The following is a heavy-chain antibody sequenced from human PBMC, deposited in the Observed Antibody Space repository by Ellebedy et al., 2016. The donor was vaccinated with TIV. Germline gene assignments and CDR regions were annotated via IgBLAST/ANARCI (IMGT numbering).Heavy chain of an antibody. CDR3: VREGAHPPVMAGWENFDY. CDR2: IRNKGHGERT. V-gene: IGHV3-72*01. J-gene: IGHJ4*02. D-gene: IGHD1-26*01. CDR1: GFTFSDHY. Sequence: PGGSLRLSCAASGFTFSDHYMDWVRQAPGKGLEWVGFIRNKGHGERTHYAASVEGRFTISRDDSKNSLYLQMNSLKTEDTAVYYCVREGAHPPVMAGWENFDYWGPGTLVTVSS.